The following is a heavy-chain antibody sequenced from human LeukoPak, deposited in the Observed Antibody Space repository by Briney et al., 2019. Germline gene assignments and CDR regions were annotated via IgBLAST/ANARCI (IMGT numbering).Heavy chain of an antibody. V-gene: IGHV3-43D*03. CDR3: AKEGGYSSGWYWAHFDY. CDR2: ISWDGGST. Sequence: PGGSLRLSCAASGFTFDDYAMHWVRQAPGKGLEWVSLISWDGGSTYYADSVKGRFTISRDNSKNSLYLQMNSLRAEDTALYYCAKEGGYSSGWYWAHFDYWGQGTLVTVSS. D-gene: IGHD6-19*01. J-gene: IGHJ4*02. CDR1: GFTFDDYA.